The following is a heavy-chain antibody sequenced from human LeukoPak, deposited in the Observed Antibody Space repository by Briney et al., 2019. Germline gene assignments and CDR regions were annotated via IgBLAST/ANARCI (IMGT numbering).Heavy chain of an antibody. J-gene: IGHJ6*04. CDR1: GFSGFTFSHYG. D-gene: IGHD3-10*02. CDR3: AELGITMIGGV. Sequence: GGTLRLSCAASGFSGFTFSHYGMNWVRQAPGKGLEWVSYISSSGSTIYYADSVKGRFTISRDNAKNSLYLQMNSLRAEDTAVYYCAELGITMIGGVWGKGTTVTISS. V-gene: IGHV3-48*04. CDR2: ISSSGSTI.